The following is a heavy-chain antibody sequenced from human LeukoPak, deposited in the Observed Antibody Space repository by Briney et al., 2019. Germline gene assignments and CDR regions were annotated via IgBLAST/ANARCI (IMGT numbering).Heavy chain of an antibody. D-gene: IGHD4-17*01. Sequence: PSETLSLTCTGSGGSISSYYWSWIRQPPGKGLEGSGYIYYSGSTNYNPSLKSRVTISVDTSKNQFSLKLSSVTAADTAVYYCARRGYGDYSYYFDYWGQGTLVTVSS. J-gene: IGHJ4*02. CDR3: ARRGYGDYSYYFDY. CDR1: GGSISSYY. V-gene: IGHV4-59*08. CDR2: IYYSGST.